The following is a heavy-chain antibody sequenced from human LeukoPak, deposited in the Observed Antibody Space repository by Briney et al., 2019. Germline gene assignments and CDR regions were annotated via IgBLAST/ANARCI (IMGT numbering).Heavy chain of an antibody. CDR2: INSDGSNT. J-gene: IGHJ4*02. CDR3: ARDQGSGWSLDY. D-gene: IGHD6-19*01. Sequence: GGSLRLSCAASGXTFSSYWMHWVRQAPGQGLVWVSRINSDGSNTVYADSVKGRFTISRDNAKYTLYLQMHTQRVEDTAVYYCARDQGSGWSLDYWGLGTLVTVSS. CDR1: GXTFSSYW. V-gene: IGHV3-74*01.